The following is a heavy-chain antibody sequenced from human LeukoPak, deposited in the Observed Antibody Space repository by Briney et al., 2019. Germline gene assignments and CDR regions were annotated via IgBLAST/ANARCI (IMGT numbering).Heavy chain of an antibody. D-gene: IGHD3-22*01. CDR3: AKLRKYYDSSGYRSWYMDV. J-gene: IGHJ6*03. CDR2: ISSSSSYI. V-gene: IGHV3-21*04. Sequence: GGSLRLSCAASGFTFSSYSMNWVRQAPGKGLEWVSSISSSSSYIYYADSVKGRFTISRDNSKNTLYLQMNSLRAEDTAVYYCAKLRKYYDSSGYRSWYMDVWGKGTTVTVSS. CDR1: GFTFSSYS.